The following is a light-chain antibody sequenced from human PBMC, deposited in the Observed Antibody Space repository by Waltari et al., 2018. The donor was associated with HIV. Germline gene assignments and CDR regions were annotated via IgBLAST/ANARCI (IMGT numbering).Light chain of an antibody. Sequence: SYELTQPPSVSVSPGQTARITCSGDALPKQSAYWYQQRPGQAPVLVIYKDTERPSGIPERFSGSSSGTTATLTIIGVQAQDEADYHCQSADSNASLWVFGGWTKLTVL. V-gene: IGLV3-25*03. CDR3: QSADSNASLWV. CDR2: KDT. CDR1: ALPKQS. J-gene: IGLJ3*02.